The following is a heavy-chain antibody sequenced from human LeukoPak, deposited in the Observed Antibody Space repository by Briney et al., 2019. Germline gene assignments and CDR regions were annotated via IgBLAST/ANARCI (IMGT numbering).Heavy chain of an antibody. CDR2: ISAYNGNT. J-gene: IGHJ4*02. CDR3: ARGAAIVGATKGGDY. V-gene: IGHV1-18*01. Sequence: GASVKVSCMASGYTFTSYGISWVRQAPGEGLEWMGWISAYNGNTNYAQKLQGRVTMTTDTSTSTAYMELRSLRSDDTAVYYCARGAAIVGATKGGDYWGQGTLVTVSS. D-gene: IGHD1-26*01. CDR1: GYTFTSYG.